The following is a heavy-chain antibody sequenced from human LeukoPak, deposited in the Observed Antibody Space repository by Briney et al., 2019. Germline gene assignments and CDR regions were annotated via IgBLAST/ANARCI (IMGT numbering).Heavy chain of an antibody. J-gene: IGHJ5*02. V-gene: IGHV4-59*08. CDR3: ARHGGSSWYNNWFDP. CDR1: GGSISSYY. Sequence: SETLSLTCTVSGGSISSYYWSWIRQPPEKGLEWIGYIYYSGSTNYNPSLKSRVTISVDTSKNQFSLKLSSVTAADTAVYYCARHGGSSWYNNWFDPWGQGTLVTVSS. D-gene: IGHD6-13*01. CDR2: IYYSGST.